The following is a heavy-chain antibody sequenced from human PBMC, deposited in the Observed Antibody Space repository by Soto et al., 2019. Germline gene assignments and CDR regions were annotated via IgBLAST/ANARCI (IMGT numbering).Heavy chain of an antibody. CDR3: ARNNWNTV. Sequence: GGSLRLSCAASGFTFSNYWMHWVRQAPGKGLVWVSRVNGDGSSTFYADSVKGRFTISRDNAENTVFLQMDSLRDEDTAVYYCARNNWNTVWGQGTVVTVSS. J-gene: IGHJ3*01. D-gene: IGHD1-20*01. CDR1: GFTFSNYW. V-gene: IGHV3-74*01. CDR2: VNGDGSST.